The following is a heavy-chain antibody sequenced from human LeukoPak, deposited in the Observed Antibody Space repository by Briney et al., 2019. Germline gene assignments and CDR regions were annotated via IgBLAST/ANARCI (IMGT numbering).Heavy chain of an antibody. Sequence: SVKVSCKASGGTFSSYAISWVRQAPGQGLEWMGGIIPIFGTANYAQKFQGRVTITADESTSTAYMELSSLRSEDTAVYYCARDSPGPYCSGGSCYPLEYFQHWGRGTLVTVSS. CDR2: IIPIFGTA. D-gene: IGHD2-15*01. V-gene: IGHV1-69*13. CDR3: ARDSPGPYCSGGSCYPLEYFQH. J-gene: IGHJ1*01. CDR1: GGTFSSYA.